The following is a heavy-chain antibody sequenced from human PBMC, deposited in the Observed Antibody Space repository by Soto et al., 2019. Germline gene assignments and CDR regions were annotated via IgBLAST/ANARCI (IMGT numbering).Heavy chain of an antibody. CDR3: ARFAASMVRGVIITRPFDY. CDR2: ISSSSSYI. D-gene: IGHD3-10*01. CDR1: GFTFSSYS. V-gene: IGHV3-21*01. J-gene: IGHJ4*02. Sequence: GGSLRLSCAASGFTFSSYSMNWVRQAPGKGLEWVSSISSSSSYIYYADSVKGRFTISRDNAKNSLYLQMNSLRAEDTAVYYCARFAASMVRGVIITRPFDYWGQGTLVTVPQ.